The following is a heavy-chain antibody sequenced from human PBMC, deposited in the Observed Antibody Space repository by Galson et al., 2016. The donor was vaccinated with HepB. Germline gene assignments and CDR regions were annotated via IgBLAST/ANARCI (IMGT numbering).Heavy chain of an antibody. J-gene: IGHJ4*02. CDR1: GLPFSSYS. V-gene: IGHV3-48*02. CDR2: ISRTSNTI. CDR3: AGGLHGYYFDY. D-gene: IGHD3-10*01. Sequence: SLRLSCAASGLPFSSYSMNWVRQAPGKGLEWISYISRTSNTIYYADSVKGRFTISRDNAWNSLFLQMDSLRDDDTAVYYCAGGLHGYYFDYWGQGTLVTVFS.